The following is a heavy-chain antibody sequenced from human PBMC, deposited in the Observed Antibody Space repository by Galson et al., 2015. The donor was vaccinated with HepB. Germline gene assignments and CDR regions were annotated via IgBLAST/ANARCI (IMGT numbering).Heavy chain of an antibody. V-gene: IGHV3-74*01. J-gene: IGHJ6*02. CDR1: GFTFSSYW. CDR3: ARVRKESHYYGSGLLPYYYYGTDV. D-gene: IGHD3-10*01. Sequence: SLRLSCAASGFTFSSYWMHWVRQAPGKGLVWVSRINSDGSSTSYADSVKGRFTISRDNAKNTLYLQMNSLRAEDTAVYYCARVRKESHYYGSGLLPYYYYGTDVWGQGTTVTVSS. CDR2: INSDGSST.